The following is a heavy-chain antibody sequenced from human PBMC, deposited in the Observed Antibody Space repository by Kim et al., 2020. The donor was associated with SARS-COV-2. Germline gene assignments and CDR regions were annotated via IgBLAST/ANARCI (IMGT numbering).Heavy chain of an antibody. J-gene: IGHJ4*02. Sequence: SETLSLTCAVYGGSFSGYYWCWIRQPPGKGLEWIGEINHSGSTNYSPSPKSRVTISVDTSKNQFSLKLSSVTAADTAVYYCARGILVSGYSNSRGWNYWGQGTLVTVSS. CDR2: INHSGST. CDR1: GGSFSGYY. V-gene: IGHV4-34*01. D-gene: IGHD6-13*01. CDR3: ARGILVSGYSNSRGWNY.